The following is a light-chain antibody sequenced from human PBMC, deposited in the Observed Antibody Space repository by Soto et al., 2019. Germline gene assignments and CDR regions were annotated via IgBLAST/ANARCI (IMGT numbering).Light chain of an antibody. CDR1: QSISSY. Sequence: DIPMTQSPSSLSASVGDRVTITCRASQSISSYLNWYQQKPGKAPKLLIYAASSLQGGVPSRFSGSESGTDFTLTISSLQPEDFATYYCQQSYSTPQNTFGQGTKLEIK. V-gene: IGKV1-39*01. J-gene: IGKJ2*01. CDR2: AAS. CDR3: QQSYSTPQNT.